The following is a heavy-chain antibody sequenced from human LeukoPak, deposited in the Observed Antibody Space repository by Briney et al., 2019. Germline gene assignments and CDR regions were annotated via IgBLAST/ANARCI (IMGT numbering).Heavy chain of an antibody. V-gene: IGHV4-59*12. CDR2: IYYSGST. D-gene: IGHD2-2*01. CDR3: ARRPSRYCSSTSCYVAAFDI. J-gene: IGHJ3*02. CDR1: GGSISSYY. Sequence: PSETLSLTCTVSGGSISSYYWSWIRQPPGKGLEWIGYIYYSGSTNYNPSLKSRVTISVDTSKNQFSLKLSSVTAADTAVYYCARRPSRYCSSTSCYVAAFDIWGQGTMVTVSS.